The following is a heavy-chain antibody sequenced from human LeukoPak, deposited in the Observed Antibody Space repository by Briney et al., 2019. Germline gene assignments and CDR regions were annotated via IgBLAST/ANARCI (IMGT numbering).Heavy chain of an antibody. CDR3: ARDLRRVGSYYLAYYFDY. J-gene: IGHJ4*02. CDR1: GYTFTGYY. CDR2: INPNSGGT. D-gene: IGHD1-26*01. Sequence: ASVKVSCKASGYTFTGYYMHWVRQAPGQGLEWMGWINPNSGGTNYAQKFQGRVTMTRDTSISTAYMELSRLRSDDTAVYYCARDLRRVGSYYLAYYFDYWGQGTLVTVSS. V-gene: IGHV1-2*02.